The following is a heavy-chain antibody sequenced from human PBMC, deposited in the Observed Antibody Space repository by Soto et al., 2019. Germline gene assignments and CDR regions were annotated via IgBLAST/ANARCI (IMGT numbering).Heavy chain of an antibody. J-gene: IGHJ4*02. V-gene: IGHV3-23*01. CDR3: ARSSGDNCEQYYFDY. D-gene: IGHD1-20*01. CDR2: ISGRGGST. CDR1: GFIFSDYS. Sequence: EVQPLESGGGLVLPGGSLRLSCAASGFIFSDYSMSWVRQAPGKGLAWVSGISGRGGSTYYADSVKGRFTISRDSSRNTLFLQMTSLIDEHTALYFGARSSGDNCEQYYFDYWGQGTLVPGSS.